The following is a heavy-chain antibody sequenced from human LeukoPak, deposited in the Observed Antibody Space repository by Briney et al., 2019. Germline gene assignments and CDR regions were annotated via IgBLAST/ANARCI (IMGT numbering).Heavy chain of an antibody. J-gene: IGHJ4*02. Sequence: GGSLRLSCAVSGFTFDDYAMHWVRQAPGKGLEWVSSISWNSARIAYADSVKGRFSISRDNARNSLYLQMNSLRSEDMAFYYCAKDIRGYYDDSGYINFWGQGTPVIVSS. V-gene: IGHV3-9*03. CDR2: ISWNSARI. CDR3: AKDIRGYYDDSGYINF. D-gene: IGHD3-22*01. CDR1: GFTFDDYA.